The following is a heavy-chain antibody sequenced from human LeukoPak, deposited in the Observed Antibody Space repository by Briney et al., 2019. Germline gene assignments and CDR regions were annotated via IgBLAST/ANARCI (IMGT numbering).Heavy chain of an antibody. J-gene: IGHJ4*02. Sequence: PSETLSLTCTVSGGSISSSSYYWGWIRQPPGKGLEWIGSIYTSGSTNYNPSLKSRVTMSVDTSKNQFSLKLSSVTAADTAVYYCARGRGYFDRHVRFDYWGQGTLVTVSS. V-gene: IGHV4-39*07. CDR3: ARGRGYFDRHVRFDY. CDR2: IYTSGST. D-gene: IGHD3-9*01. CDR1: GGSISSSSYY.